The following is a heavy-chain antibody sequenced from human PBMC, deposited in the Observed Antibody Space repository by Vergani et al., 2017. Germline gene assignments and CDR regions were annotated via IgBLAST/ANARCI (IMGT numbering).Heavy chain of an antibody. Sequence: EVQLVESGGGFVQPGGPLRLSCAASGFTFSSYWMTWVRQAPGKGLEWVANIKQDGSEIYYVDSVKGRFTISRDNAKNSLYLQLNSLRVEDTAVYYCARGDYVRFWGQGTLVTVAS. CDR3: ARGDYVRF. J-gene: IGHJ4*02. V-gene: IGHV3-7*01. CDR1: GFTFSSYW. D-gene: IGHD4-17*01. CDR2: IKQDGSEI.